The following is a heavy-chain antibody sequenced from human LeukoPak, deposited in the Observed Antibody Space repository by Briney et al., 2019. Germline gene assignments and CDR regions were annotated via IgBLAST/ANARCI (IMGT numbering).Heavy chain of an antibody. CDR3: AREGPLLWLGELVSANDYYYGMDV. Sequence: SQTLSLTCAISVDSVSSNSAAWNWIRQSPSRGLEWLGRTYYRSKWYNDYAEYVKSRITINPDTSKNQFSLQLNSVTPEDTAVYYCAREGPLLWLGELVSANDYYYGMDVWGQGTTVTVSS. D-gene: IGHD3-10*01. J-gene: IGHJ6*02. V-gene: IGHV6-1*01. CDR1: VDSVSSNSAA. CDR2: TYYRSKWYN.